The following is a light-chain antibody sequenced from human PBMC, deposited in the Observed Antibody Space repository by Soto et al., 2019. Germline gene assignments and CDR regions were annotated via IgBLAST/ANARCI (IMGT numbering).Light chain of an antibody. CDR2: DVT. V-gene: IGLV2-11*01. J-gene: IGLJ3*02. Sequence: QSVLSQPRSMSESPGQSVTMSCSGTSRDVGAYNYVSWFQHHPGKAPKLIIYDVTRRPSGVPDRFSGSKSGNTASLTISGLQTEDEADYYCCSHAGGYTWVFGGGTKVTVL. CDR3: CSHAGGYTWV. CDR1: SRDVGAYNY.